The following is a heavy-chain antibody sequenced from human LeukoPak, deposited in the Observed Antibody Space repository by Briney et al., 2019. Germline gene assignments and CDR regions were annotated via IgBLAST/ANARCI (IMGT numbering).Heavy chain of an antibody. D-gene: IGHD5-24*01. CDR2: IYFGGTT. CDR1: GDSISSYY. V-gene: IGHV4-59*01. J-gene: IGHJ6*03. CDR3: ARDGYNPGHYFYYLDV. Sequence: SETLSLTCSVSGDSISSYYLTWIRLSPGKGLEWIGYIYFGGTTNYNPSLMSRVTISIDTSKNQFSLNLRSVTAADTAVYYCARDGYNPGHYFYYLDVWGKGTTVTVSS.